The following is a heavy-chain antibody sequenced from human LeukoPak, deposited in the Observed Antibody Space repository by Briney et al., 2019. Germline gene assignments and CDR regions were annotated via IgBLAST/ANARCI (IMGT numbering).Heavy chain of an antibody. CDR3: ARVRYSGSHLLDY. J-gene: IGHJ4*02. D-gene: IGHD1-26*01. CDR2: INPNSGGT. V-gene: IGHV1-2*02. CDR1: GYTFTGYY. Sequence: ASVKVSCKASGYTFTGYYLHWVRQAPGQGLEWMGWINPNSGGTNYAQKFQGRVTMTRDTSISTAYTELSRLRSDDTAVYYCARVRYSGSHLLDYWGQGTLVTVSS.